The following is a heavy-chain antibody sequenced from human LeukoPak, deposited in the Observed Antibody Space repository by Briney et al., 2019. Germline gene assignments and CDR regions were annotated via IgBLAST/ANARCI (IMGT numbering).Heavy chain of an antibody. CDR2: IYTSGST. Sequence: SQTLSLTCTVSGGSISSGSYYWSWIRQPAGKGLEWIRRIYTSGSTNYNPSLKSRVTISVDTSKNQFSLKLSSVTAADTAVYYCARDTAAYCSGGSCYYPDYWGQGTLVTVSS. CDR1: GGSISSGSYY. V-gene: IGHV4-61*02. D-gene: IGHD2-15*01. J-gene: IGHJ4*02. CDR3: ARDTAAYCSGGSCYYPDY.